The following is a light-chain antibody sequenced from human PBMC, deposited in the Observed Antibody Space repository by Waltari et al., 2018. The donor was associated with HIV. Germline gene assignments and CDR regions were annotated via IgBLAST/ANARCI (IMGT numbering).Light chain of an antibody. CDR2: DAS. CDR1: QTIRRW. V-gene: IGKV1-5*03. CDR3: QQYQTDSET. Sequence: DIEMTQSPSTLSASVGDSVTITCRASQTIRRWLAWYQQTPGKAPKLLIYDASTLQRGVPSRFSGSGSGTDFSLIISSLQPDDFATYYCQQYQTDSETFGQGTRLEMK. J-gene: IGKJ2*01.